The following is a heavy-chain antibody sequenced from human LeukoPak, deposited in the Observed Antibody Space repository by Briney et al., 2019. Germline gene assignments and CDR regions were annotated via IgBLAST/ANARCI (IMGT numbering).Heavy chain of an antibody. Sequence: GASVKVSCKASGGTFSSYAISWVRQAPGQGLEWMGRIIPILGIANYAQKFQGRVTITADKSTSTAYMELSSLRSEDTAVYYCARDSESGNYFDSYFDYWGQGTLVTVSS. J-gene: IGHJ4*02. D-gene: IGHD1-26*01. CDR2: IIPILGIA. CDR1: GGTFSSYA. CDR3: ARDSESGNYFDSYFDY. V-gene: IGHV1-69*04.